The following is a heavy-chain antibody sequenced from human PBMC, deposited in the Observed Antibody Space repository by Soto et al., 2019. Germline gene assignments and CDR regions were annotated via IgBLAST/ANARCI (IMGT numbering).Heavy chain of an antibody. D-gene: IGHD3-3*01. CDR2: ISGSDGKT. CDR1: GFSFGSYA. J-gene: IGHJ4*02. V-gene: IGHV3-23*01. Sequence: GSLRLSCAASGFSFGSYALSWVRQAPGKGLGWVSTISGSDGKTFYADSVKGRFSISRDTSQNTLYLQMNSLRADDTAIYYCARWSYLDYWGQGTRVTVSS. CDR3: ARWSYLDY.